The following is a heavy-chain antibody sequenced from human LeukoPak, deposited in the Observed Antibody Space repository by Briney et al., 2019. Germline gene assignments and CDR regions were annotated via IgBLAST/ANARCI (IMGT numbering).Heavy chain of an antibody. Sequence: GSSLRLSCAASGFTFSSYGMHWVRQAPGKGLEWVAVISYDGSNKYYADSVKGRFTISRDNSKNTLYLQMNSLRAEDTAVYYCAKTPGGSPYYFDYWGQGTLVTVSS. J-gene: IGHJ4*02. CDR2: ISYDGSNK. V-gene: IGHV3-30*18. D-gene: IGHD1-1*01. CDR1: GFTFSSYG. CDR3: AKTPGGSPYYFDY.